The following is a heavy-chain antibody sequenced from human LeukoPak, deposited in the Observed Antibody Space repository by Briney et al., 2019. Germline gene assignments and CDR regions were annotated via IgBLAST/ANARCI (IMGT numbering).Heavy chain of an antibody. J-gene: IGHJ4*02. D-gene: IGHD3-22*01. V-gene: IGHV3-7*01. Sequence: GGSLRLSCAASGFSFSNFWMRWVRQAPGKGLEWVANIRPDVSGTDYVDSVKGRFTISRDNAKNSLYLQMNSLRAGDTAVYYCARDSSGFDYWGQGALVTVSS. CDR3: ARDSSGFDY. CDR1: GFSFSNFW. CDR2: IRPDVSGT.